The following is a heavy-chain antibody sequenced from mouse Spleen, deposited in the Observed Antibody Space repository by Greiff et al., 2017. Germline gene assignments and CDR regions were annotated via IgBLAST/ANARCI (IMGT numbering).Heavy chain of an antibody. CDR1: GYTFTSYW. CDR2: IDPSDSYT. D-gene: IGHD4-1*01. J-gene: IGHJ2*01. Sequence: QVQLQQPGAELVRPGTSVKLSCKASGYTFTSYWMHWVKQRPGQGLEWIGVIDPSDSYTNYNQKFKGKATLTVDTSSSTAYMQLSSLTSEDSAVYYCAREANWDFDYWGQGTTLTVSS. CDR3: AREANWDFDY. V-gene: IGHV1-59*01.